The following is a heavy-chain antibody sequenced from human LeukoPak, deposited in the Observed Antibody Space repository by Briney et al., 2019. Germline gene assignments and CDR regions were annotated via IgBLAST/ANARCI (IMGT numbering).Heavy chain of an antibody. V-gene: IGHV4-30-4*08. CDR1: GGSISSGDYY. D-gene: IGHD2-8*01. CDR2: IYYSGST. J-gene: IGHJ5*02. CDR3: AREALMVYANWFDP. Sequence: SQTLSLTCTVSGGSISSGDYYWSWIRQPPGKGLEWIGYIYYSGSTYYNPSLKSRVTISVDTSKNQFSLKLSSVTAADTAVYYCAREALMVYANWFDPSGQGTLVTVSS.